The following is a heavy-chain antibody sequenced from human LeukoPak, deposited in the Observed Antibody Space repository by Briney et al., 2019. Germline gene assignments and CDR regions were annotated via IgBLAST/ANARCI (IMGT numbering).Heavy chain of an antibody. CDR3: ARSPIGWELLSGGAFDI. D-gene: IGHD1-26*01. CDR2: IYYSGST. V-gene: IGHV4-59*01. CDR1: GGSISSYY. Sequence: SETLSLXCTVSGGSISSYYWSWSRQPPGKGLEWIGYIYYSGSTNYNPSLKSRVTISVDTSKNQFSLKLSSVTAADTAVYYCARSPIGWELLSGGAFDIWGQGTMVTVSS. J-gene: IGHJ3*02.